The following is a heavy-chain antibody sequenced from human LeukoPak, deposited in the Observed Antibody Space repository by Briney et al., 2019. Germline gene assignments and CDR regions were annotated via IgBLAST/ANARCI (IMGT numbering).Heavy chain of an antibody. CDR2: FYSGGST. CDR1: GFTVSSNY. D-gene: IGHD6-19*01. V-gene: IGHV3-53*01. CDR3: ARGHSSGWYSAGFDP. Sequence: PGGSLRLSCAASGFTVSSNYMNWVRQAPGKGLEWVSVFYSGGSTYYADSVKGRFTISRDNAKNSLYLQMNSLRAEDTAVYYCARGHSSGWYSAGFDPWGQGTLVTVSS. J-gene: IGHJ5*02.